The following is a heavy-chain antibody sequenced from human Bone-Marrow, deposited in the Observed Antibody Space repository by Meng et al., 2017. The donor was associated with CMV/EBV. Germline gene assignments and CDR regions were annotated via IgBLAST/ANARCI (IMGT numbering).Heavy chain of an antibody. Sequence: GSLRLSCTVSGGSVSSNTYYWAWIRQPPGKGLEWIGSIYYSGSTYYNPSLKSRVTISVDMSKNQFSLQLSSVTAADTAVYYCARELSWFGEFGLDVWGQGTTVTVSS. CDR2: IYYSGST. CDR1: GGSVSSNTYY. V-gene: IGHV4-39*07. CDR3: ARELSWFGEFGLDV. J-gene: IGHJ6*02. D-gene: IGHD3-10*01.